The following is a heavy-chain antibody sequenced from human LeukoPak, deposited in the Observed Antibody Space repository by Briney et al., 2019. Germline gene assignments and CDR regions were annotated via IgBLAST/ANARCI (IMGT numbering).Heavy chain of an antibody. V-gene: IGHV3-7*05. D-gene: IGHD1-26*01. CDR1: GFNFSDSR. CDR3: ASFSGHYYGMDV. J-gene: IGHJ6*02. CDR2: VNREGTEK. Sequence: GGSLRLSCATSGFNFSDSRMTWIRQAPGKGLEWVANVNREGTEKKFLASVEGRFTISRDNAKNTLDLQMKSLSPQDTAVYYCASFSGHYYGMDVWGQGTTVTVSS.